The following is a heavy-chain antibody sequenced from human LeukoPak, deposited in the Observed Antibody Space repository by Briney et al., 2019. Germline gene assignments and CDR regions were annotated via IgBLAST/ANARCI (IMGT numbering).Heavy chain of an antibody. CDR3: ARGVVAAGGRIFDY. CDR2: IYYSVST. Sequence: SETLSLTCTVSGDSISSFYWNWIRQSPGKGLEWIGYIYYSVSTNYNPSLKSRVTISVDTSKNQFSLKLSSVTAADTAVYYCARGVVAAGGRIFDYWGRGTRVTAS. CDR1: GDSISSFY. D-gene: IGHD6-13*01. J-gene: IGHJ4*02. V-gene: IGHV4-59*01.